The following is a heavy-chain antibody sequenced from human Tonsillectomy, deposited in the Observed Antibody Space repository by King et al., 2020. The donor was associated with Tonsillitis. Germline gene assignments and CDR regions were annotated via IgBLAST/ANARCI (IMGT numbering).Heavy chain of an antibody. Sequence: QLQESGPGLVKPSETLSLTCAVSGGSISSDYWSWIRQPPGKGLECIAYIYYNGDTNYNPSLKSRVTISVDRSKNQFSLKLSSVTAADTAVYYCARLGTPARTPGFDNWGQGPLVTVSS. CDR3: ARLGTPARTPGFDN. CDR2: IYYNGDT. CDR1: GGSISSDY. V-gene: IGHV4-59*08. D-gene: IGHD1/OR15-1a*01. J-gene: IGHJ5*02.